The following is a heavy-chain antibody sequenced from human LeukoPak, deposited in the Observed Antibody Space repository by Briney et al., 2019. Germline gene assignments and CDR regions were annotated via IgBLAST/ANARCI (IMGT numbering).Heavy chain of an antibody. V-gene: IGHV4-34*01. CDR2: IKHSGGA. J-gene: IGHJ4*02. D-gene: IGHD1-14*01. CDR1: LGSFSGSI. CDR3: TRGVYTDMSKIMGHFDC. Sequence: SGTLSLTCALSLGSFSGSIWNWIPQPPRKGLEWIGEIKHSGGANYSPSRKRRVTVSLDTSKNQFSLKLSSVTAADTAVYYCTRGVYTDMSKIMGHFDCWGQGSLVTVSS.